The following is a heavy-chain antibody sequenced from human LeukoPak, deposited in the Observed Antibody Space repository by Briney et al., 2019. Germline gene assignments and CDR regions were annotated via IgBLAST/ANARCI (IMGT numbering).Heavy chain of an antibody. CDR1: RFTFSSYG. CDR3: ARDSPPPDH. J-gene: IGHJ4*02. CDR2: IWHDGSNK. Sequence: GRSLRLSCAASRFTFSSYGMHWVRQAPGKGLEWVAVIWHDGSNKYYTDSVRGRFTISRDNSKDTLYLQMNSLRVEDTAVYYCARDSPPPDHWGQGTLVTVSS. V-gene: IGHV3-33*01.